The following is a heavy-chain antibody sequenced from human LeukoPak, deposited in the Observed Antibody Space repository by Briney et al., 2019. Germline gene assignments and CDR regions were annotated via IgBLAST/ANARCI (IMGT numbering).Heavy chain of an antibody. CDR2: IRYDGSYK. Sequence: PGGFLRLSCAASGLTFSRYGMHWVRQAPGKGLEWVAYIRYDGSYKHYADSVKGRFTISRDNSKNTLYLQMNSLRGEDTAVYYCAFRALVPNWFDPWGQGTLVTVSS. J-gene: IGHJ5*02. V-gene: IGHV3-30*02. CDR1: GLTFSRYG. CDR3: AFRALVPNWFDP.